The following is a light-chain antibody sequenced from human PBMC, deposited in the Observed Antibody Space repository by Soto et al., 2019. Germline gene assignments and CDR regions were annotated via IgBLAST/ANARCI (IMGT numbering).Light chain of an antibody. Sequence: QSAPTQPRSVSGSPGQSVTISCTGTSSDVGGYNYVSWYQQHPGKAPKLMIYDVSKQPSGVPDRFSGSKSGNTASLTISGLQAEDEADYYCCSYAGSYTWVFGTGTKLTVL. CDR2: DVS. J-gene: IGLJ1*01. CDR3: CSYAGSYTWV. CDR1: SSDVGGYNY. V-gene: IGLV2-11*01.